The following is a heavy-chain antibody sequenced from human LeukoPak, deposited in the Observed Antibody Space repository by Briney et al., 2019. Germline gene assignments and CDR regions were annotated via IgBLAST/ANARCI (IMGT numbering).Heavy chain of an antibody. J-gene: IGHJ6*03. CDR1: GFTFSSYG. D-gene: IGHD2-2*01. V-gene: IGHV3-33*06. CDR3: AKGGCSSTSCYLFYYYYYMDV. CDR2: IWYDGSNK. Sequence: GSLRLSCAASGFTFSSYGMHWVRQAPGKGLEWVAVIWYDGSNKYYADSGKGRFTISRDNSKNTLYLQMNSLRAEDTAVYYCAKGGCSSTSCYLFYYYYYMDVWGKGTTVTVSS.